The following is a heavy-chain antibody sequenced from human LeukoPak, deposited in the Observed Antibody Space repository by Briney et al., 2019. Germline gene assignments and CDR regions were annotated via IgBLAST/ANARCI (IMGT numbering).Heavy chain of an antibody. V-gene: IGHV3-74*01. D-gene: IGHD5-12*01. Sequence: PGGSLRLSCAASGFTFSSYWMHWVRQAPGKGLVWVSRINSDGSSTSYADSVKGRFTISRDNAKNTLYLQKYSLRAEDTAVYYCARGSAYSGYQDYWGQGTLVTVSS. CDR3: ARGSAYSGYQDY. CDR2: INSDGSST. CDR1: GFTFSSYW. J-gene: IGHJ4*02.